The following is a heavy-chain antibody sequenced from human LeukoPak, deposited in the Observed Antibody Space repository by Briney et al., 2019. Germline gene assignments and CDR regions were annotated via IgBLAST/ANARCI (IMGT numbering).Heavy chain of an antibody. V-gene: IGHV3-43*02. J-gene: IGHJ4*02. Sequence: GGSLRLSCAASGFTFDDYAMHRVRQAPGKGLEWVSLISGDGGSTYYADSVKGRFTISRDNSKNSLYLQMNSLRTEDTALYYCAKDVLGVGATYCFDYWGQGTLVTVSS. CDR1: GFTFDDYA. D-gene: IGHD1-26*01. CDR2: ISGDGGST. CDR3: AKDVLGVGATYCFDY.